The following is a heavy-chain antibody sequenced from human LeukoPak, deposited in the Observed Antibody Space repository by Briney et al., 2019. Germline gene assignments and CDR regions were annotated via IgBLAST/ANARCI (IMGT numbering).Heavy chain of an antibody. Sequence: RPSETLSLTCTVSGGSISNYYWGWIRQAPGKGLEWIGGIYYSGNTYYNSSLKSRVTISLDTSKNQFSLNLFSVTAADTAVYYCATSYDYGDYPSSFDYWGQGTLVTVSS. J-gene: IGHJ4*02. CDR2: IYYSGNT. CDR1: GGSISNYY. D-gene: IGHD4-17*01. CDR3: ATSYDYGDYPSSFDY. V-gene: IGHV4-39*07.